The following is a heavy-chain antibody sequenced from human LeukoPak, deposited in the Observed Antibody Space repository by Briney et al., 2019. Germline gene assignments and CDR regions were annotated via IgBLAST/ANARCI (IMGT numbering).Heavy chain of an antibody. CDR1: GGSISSYY. D-gene: IGHD3-9*01. Sequence: PSETLSLTCTVSGGSISSYYWSWIRQPPRKGLEWIGYIYYSGSTNYNPSLKSRVTISVDTSKNQFSLKLSSVTAADTAVYYCARDTVIRYFDWLPNYYYYGMDVWGQGTTVTVSS. V-gene: IGHV4-59*01. J-gene: IGHJ6*02. CDR2: IYYSGST. CDR3: ARDTVIRYFDWLPNYYYYGMDV.